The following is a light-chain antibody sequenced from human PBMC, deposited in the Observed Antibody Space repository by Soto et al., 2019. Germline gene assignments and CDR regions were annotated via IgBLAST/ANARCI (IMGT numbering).Light chain of an antibody. CDR2: GSS. V-gene: IGKV3-20*01. Sequence: EVVFTLSPCTLSLSQGERATVTCRASQNIPSSYLAWYQQKPGQAPRLLVYGSSSRATGVPERFSGSGSGTGSTLTICRLEPEDSAVYYCHQFYTRPWPFGRGTKVDI. CDR3: HQFYTRPWP. J-gene: IGKJ1*01. CDR1: QNIPSSY.